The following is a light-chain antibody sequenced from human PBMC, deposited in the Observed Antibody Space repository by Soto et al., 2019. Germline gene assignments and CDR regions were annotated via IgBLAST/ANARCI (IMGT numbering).Light chain of an antibody. CDR2: EES. CDR3: QQVKTYPRT. V-gene: IGKV1-9*01. J-gene: IGKJ4*01. Sequence: DIQMTQSPSSLSASVGDRVTITCRASLTISSFLNWYQQKPGKPPKLLIYEESTLHSGVPSRFSGRKSGTQFTLTIDSLQPEDFATYYCQQVKTYPRTFGGGTKWIS. CDR1: LTISSF.